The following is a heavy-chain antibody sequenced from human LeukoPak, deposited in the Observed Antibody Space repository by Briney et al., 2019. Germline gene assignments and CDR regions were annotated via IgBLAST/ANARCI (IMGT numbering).Heavy chain of an antibody. J-gene: IGHJ3*02. CDR1: GFTFSSHA. CDR2: ISSDGSYK. CDR3: AKALRDDILTDAFDI. Sequence: GGSLRLSCAASGFTFSSHALHWVRQAPGKGLEWVAVISSDGSYKYYADSVKGRFTIPRDNSKNTLYLQMNSLRAEDTAVYYCAKALRDDILTDAFDIWGQGTMVTVSS. V-gene: IGHV3-30*04. D-gene: IGHD3-9*01.